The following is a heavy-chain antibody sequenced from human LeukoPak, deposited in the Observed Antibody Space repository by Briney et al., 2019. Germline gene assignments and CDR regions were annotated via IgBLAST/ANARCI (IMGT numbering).Heavy chain of an antibody. D-gene: IGHD1-26*01. CDR3: ARHGSSSPEYFQH. J-gene: IGHJ1*01. CDR2: IYYSGST. Sequence: PSETLSLTCTVSGGSISSSSYYWGWIRQPPGKGLEWIGSIYYSGSTYYNPSLKSRVTISVDTSKNQFSLKLSSVTAADTAVYYCARHGSSSPEYFQHWGQGTLVTVSS. V-gene: IGHV4-39*01. CDR1: GGSISSSSYY.